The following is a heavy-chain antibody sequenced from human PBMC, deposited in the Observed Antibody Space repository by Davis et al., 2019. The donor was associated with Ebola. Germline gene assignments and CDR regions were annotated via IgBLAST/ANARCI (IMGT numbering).Heavy chain of an antibody. Sequence: SCAASGGSISSGGYSWSWIRQPPGKGLEWIGYIYHSGSTNYNPSLKSRVTISVDTSKNQFSLKLSSVTAADTAVYYCARGRLWLSYYYYGMDVWGQGTTVTVSS. D-gene: IGHD5-18*01. V-gene: IGHV4-30-2*01. CDR1: GGSISSGGYS. CDR3: ARGRLWLSYYYYGMDV. J-gene: IGHJ6*02. CDR2: IYHSGST.